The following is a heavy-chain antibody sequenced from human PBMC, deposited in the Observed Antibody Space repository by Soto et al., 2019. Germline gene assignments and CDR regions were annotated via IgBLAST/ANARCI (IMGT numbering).Heavy chain of an antibody. CDR1: GCIFTSHY. CDR2: INPTGGST. V-gene: IGHV1-46*01. Sequence: ASAKVSCKASGCIFTSHYMHWVRQAPGQGLEWMGVINPTGGSTSYAQKFQGRVTMTRDTSTSTVYMELSSLRSEDTAVYYCARKYSSSSPSDFWGQGTLVTVSS. D-gene: IGHD6-6*01. CDR3: ARKYSSSSPSDF. J-gene: IGHJ4*02.